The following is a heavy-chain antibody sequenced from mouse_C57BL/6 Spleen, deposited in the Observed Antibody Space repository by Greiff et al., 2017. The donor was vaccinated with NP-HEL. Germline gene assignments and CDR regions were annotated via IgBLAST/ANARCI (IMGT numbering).Heavy chain of an antibody. CDR3: ARSQSLYYAMDY. J-gene: IGHJ4*01. V-gene: IGHV1-54*01. CDR2: INPGSGGT. Sequence: QVQLKESGAELVRPGTSVKVSCKASGYAFTNYLIEWVKQRPGQGLEWIGVINPGSGGTNYNEKFKGKATLTADKSSSTAYMQLSSLTSEDSAVYFCARSQSLYYAMDYWGQGTSVTVSS. CDR1: GYAFTNYL.